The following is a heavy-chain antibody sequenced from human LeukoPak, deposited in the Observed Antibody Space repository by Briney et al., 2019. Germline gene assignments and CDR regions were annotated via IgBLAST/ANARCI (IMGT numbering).Heavy chain of an antibody. Sequence: GGSLRLSCAASGFTFSSYAMSWVRQAPGKGLEWVSAISGSGGSTYYADSVKGRFTISRDNSKNTLYLQMNSLKASDTAMYYCARLITFGGVISGWFDPWGQGTLVTVSS. V-gene: IGHV3-23*01. D-gene: IGHD3-16*02. CDR2: ISGSGGST. CDR1: GFTFSSYA. J-gene: IGHJ5*02. CDR3: ARLITFGGVISGWFDP.